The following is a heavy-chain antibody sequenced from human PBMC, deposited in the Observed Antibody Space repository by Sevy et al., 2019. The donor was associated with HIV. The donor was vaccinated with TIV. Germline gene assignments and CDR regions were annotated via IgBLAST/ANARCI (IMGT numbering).Heavy chain of an antibody. J-gene: IGHJ5*02. CDR3: ARGHLNYYDSSGYYYSA. D-gene: IGHD3-22*01. V-gene: IGHV1-18*04. CDR1: GYTFASYG. CDR2: ISGYDGKT. Sequence: ASVKVSCKTSGYTFASYGIGWVRQAPGQRLEWVGWISGYDGKTNYAQKFQGRVTMTTDTSTSTAYMELRSLRSDDTAVYYCARGHLNYYDSSGYYYSAWGQGTLVTVSS.